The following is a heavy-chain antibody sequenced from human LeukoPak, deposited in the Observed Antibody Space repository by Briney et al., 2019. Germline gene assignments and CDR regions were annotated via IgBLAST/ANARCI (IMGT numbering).Heavy chain of an antibody. CDR3: ARDLREWLRSILIY. V-gene: IGHV3-30*04. J-gene: IGHJ4*02. CDR1: GFTFSNYA. CDR2: ISYDGSNK. Sequence: GGSLRLSCAASGFTFSNYAMHWVRQAPGKGLEWVAIISYDGSNKYYADSVKGRFTISGDNSKNTLFLEMNSLGPEDTAVYYCARDLREWLRSILIYWGQGTQVTVST. D-gene: IGHD5-12*01.